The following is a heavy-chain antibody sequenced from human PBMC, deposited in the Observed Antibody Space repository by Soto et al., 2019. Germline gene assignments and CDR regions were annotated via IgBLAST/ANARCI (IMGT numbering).Heavy chain of an antibody. CDR1: GFSFRTTW. CDR2: IKSKSAGETT. J-gene: IGHJ4*02. V-gene: IGHV3-15*05. Sequence: GGSLRLSCAASGFSFRTTWMAWVRQAPGKGLEWVSRIKSKSAGETTDYADPVKGRFTISRDDSKDTLYLHMDSLETGDTAVYYGATGSPFSGSFFDYWGQGT. CDR3: ATGSPFSGSFFDY. D-gene: IGHD1-26*01.